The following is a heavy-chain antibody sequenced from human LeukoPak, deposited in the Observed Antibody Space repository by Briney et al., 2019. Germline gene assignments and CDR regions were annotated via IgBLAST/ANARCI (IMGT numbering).Heavy chain of an antibody. CDR2: ISGGSNTI. Sequence: GGSLRLSCAASGFTFSTYSMTWVRQAPGKGLEWVSYISGGSNTIYYADSVKGRFTISRDNAKNSLYLQMNSLRAEDTAVYYCARDPLYDYVWGSHRYFDYWGQGTLVTVSS. CDR3: ARDPLYDYVWGSHRYFDY. V-gene: IGHV3-48*01. J-gene: IGHJ4*02. CDR1: GFTFSTYS. D-gene: IGHD3-16*02.